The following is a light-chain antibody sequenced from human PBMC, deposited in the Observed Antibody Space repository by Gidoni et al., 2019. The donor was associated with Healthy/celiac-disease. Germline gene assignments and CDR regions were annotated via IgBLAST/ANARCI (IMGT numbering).Light chain of an antibody. Sequence: QSVLTQPPSATPGQRVTISCSGSSSNIGSNTVNWYQQLPGTAPKRLIYSNNQRPSGVPDRFSGSKSGTSASLAISGLQSEDEADYYCAAWDDSLNGPVFGGGTKLTVL. J-gene: IGLJ2*01. V-gene: IGLV1-44*01. CDR3: AAWDDSLNGPV. CDR2: SNN. CDR1: SSNIGSNT.